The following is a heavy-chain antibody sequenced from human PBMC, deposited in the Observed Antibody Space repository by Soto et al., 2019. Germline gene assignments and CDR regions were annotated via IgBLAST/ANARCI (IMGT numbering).Heavy chain of an antibody. V-gene: IGHV1-69*13. D-gene: IGHD2-2*01. CDR2: IIPIFGTA. Sequence: SVKVSCKASGGTFSSYAISWVRQAPGQGLEWMGGIIPIFGTANYAQKFQGRVTITADESTSTAYMELSSLRSEDTAVYYCARASNCSSTSCYQHYYYYYGMDVWGQGTTVTVSS. CDR3: ARASNCSSTSCYQHYYYYYGMDV. CDR1: GGTFSSYA. J-gene: IGHJ6*02.